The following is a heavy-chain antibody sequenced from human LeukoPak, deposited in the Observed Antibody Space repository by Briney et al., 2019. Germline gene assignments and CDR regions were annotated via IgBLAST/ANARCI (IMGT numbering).Heavy chain of an antibody. J-gene: IGHJ4*02. D-gene: IGHD5-18*01. CDR2: IYSGGNT. Sequence: GGSLRLSCAASGFTFDDYGMSWVRQAPGKGLEWVSVIYSGGNTFYADSVKGRFSISRDNSKNTLYLQMTSLRAEDTAVYYCARDRGYSHGYAYYFEYWGQGTLVTVSS. CDR1: GFTFDDYG. V-gene: IGHV3-66*01. CDR3: ARDRGYSHGYAYYFEY.